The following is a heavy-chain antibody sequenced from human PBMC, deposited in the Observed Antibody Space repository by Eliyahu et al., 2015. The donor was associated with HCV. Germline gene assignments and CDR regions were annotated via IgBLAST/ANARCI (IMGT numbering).Heavy chain of an antibody. J-gene: IGHJ4*02. V-gene: IGHV4-34*01. CDR1: GGSFSGYY. Sequence: QVQLQQWGAGLLKPSETLSLTCAVYGGSFSGYYWSWIRQPPGKGLEWIGEINHSGSTNYNPSLQSPIPQTVDTSKNQFSLKLSSVTAADTAVYYCARDRVGATKVRYRMGFDYWGQGTLVTVSS. CDR3: ARDRVGATKVRYRMGFDY. CDR2: INHSGST. D-gene: IGHD1-26*01.